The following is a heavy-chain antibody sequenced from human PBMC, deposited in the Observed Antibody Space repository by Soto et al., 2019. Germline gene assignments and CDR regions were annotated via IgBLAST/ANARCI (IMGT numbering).Heavy chain of an antibody. D-gene: IGHD6-13*01. CDR3: ARLRGSSSWLNVEY. CDR1: GGSISSYY. Sequence: SETLSLTCTVSGGSISSYYWSWIRQPPGKGLEWIGYIYYSGSTNYNPSLKSRVTISVDTSKNQFSLKLSSVTAADTAVYYCARLRGSSSWLNVEYWGQGTLVTVSS. CDR2: IYYSGST. V-gene: IGHV4-59*08. J-gene: IGHJ4*02.